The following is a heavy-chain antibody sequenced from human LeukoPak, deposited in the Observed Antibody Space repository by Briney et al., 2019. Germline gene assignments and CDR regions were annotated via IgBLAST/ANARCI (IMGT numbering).Heavy chain of an antibody. V-gene: IGHV3-23*01. D-gene: IGHD5-24*01. Sequence: PGGSLRLSCAASGLTFSSYAMSWVRPAPGKGLEWVSAIRGSGGSTYYADSVTGRFTLSRDNPKNTLYLQMNSLRAEDTAVYYCAKSTPRDVFDYWGQGTLVTVSS. CDR3: AKSTPRDVFDY. CDR2: IRGSGGST. CDR1: GLTFSSYA. J-gene: IGHJ4*02.